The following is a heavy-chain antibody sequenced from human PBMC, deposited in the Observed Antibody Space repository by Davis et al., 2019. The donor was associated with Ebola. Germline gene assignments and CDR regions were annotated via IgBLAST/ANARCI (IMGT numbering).Heavy chain of an antibody. CDR3: ARGYTGWFDP. CDR1: GGSFSGYY. V-gene: IGHV4-59*12. CDR2: IYYSGST. D-gene: IGHD5-12*01. Sequence: MPGGSLRLSCAVYGGSFSGYYWSWIRQPPGKGLEWIGYIYYSGSTNYNPSLKSRVTISVDTSKNQFSLKLSSVTVADTAVYYCARGYTGWFDPWGQGTLVTVSS. J-gene: IGHJ5*02.